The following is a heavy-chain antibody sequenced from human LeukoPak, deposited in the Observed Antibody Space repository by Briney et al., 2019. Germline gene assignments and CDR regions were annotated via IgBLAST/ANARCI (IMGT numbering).Heavy chain of an antibody. CDR1: GLTFSRYR. V-gene: IGHV3-21*01. Sequence: GGTLRLSCAASGLTFSRYRMNWVRQAPGKGLEWVSSISSSSSYIYYADSVKGRFTISRVNAKNSLYLQMNSLRAEDTAVYYCARERAGERPRPLLSYYYMDVWGKGTTVTISS. CDR3: ARERAGERPRPLLSYYYMDV. J-gene: IGHJ6*03. D-gene: IGHD3-16*01. CDR2: ISSSSSYI.